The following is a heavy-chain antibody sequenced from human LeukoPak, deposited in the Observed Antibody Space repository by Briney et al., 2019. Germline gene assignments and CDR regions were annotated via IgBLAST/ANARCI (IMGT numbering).Heavy chain of an antibody. J-gene: IGHJ5*02. D-gene: IGHD6-6*01. CDR2: ITNDGNNK. CDR3: ARDSRIADRPNLLYNWFDP. Sequence: PGGSLRLSCAASGFTLSNYGFHWVRQAPGKGLEWVAAITNDGNNKYYTDSVKGRFTISRDTSKNTLYLQMNSLRAEDAALYHCARDSRIADRPNLLYNWFDPWGQGTLVTVSS. CDR1: GFTLSNYG. V-gene: IGHV3-30-3*01.